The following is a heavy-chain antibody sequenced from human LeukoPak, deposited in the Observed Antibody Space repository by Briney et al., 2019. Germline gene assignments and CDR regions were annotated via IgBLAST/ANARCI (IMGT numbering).Heavy chain of an antibody. CDR1: GGSVSSGSYY. CDR3: ARDRYCSGGSCYRGDAFDI. D-gene: IGHD2-15*01. J-gene: IGHJ3*02. CDR2: IYYSGST. V-gene: IGHV4-61*01. Sequence: SETLSLTCTVSGGSVSSGSYYWSWLRQPPGTGLEWVGYIYYSGSTNYNPSLKSRVTISVDTSKNQFSLKLSSVTAADTAVYYCARDRYCSGGSCYRGDAFDIWGQGTMVTVSS.